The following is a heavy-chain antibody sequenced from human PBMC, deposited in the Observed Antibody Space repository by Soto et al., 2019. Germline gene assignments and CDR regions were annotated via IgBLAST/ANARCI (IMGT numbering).Heavy chain of an antibody. J-gene: IGHJ6*02. D-gene: IGHD2-2*03. CDR2: IYSSENT. Sequence: SETLSLTCTFSCGSVSSNSYSWGWIRQSPGKGLEWIGTIYSSENTYYNPSLLSRVTISVDTSKNEFSLRLSSVTAADTAVYYCARLNGYCVSTNCHGYYGMDVWGQGTTVT. CDR3: ARLNGYCVSTNCHGYYGMDV. V-gene: IGHV4-39*01. CDR1: CGSVSSNSYS.